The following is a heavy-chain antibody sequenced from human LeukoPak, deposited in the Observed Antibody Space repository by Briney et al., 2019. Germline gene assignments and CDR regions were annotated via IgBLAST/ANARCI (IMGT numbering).Heavy chain of an antibody. J-gene: IGHJ6*02. Sequence: GGSLRLSCAASGFTFTKYAMSWVRQAPGKGLEWVSIISSGGHSTYYADSVKGRFTISRDNSKNTVYLQMNSLRAEDTAVYYCARGGYAHYYGMDVWGQGTTVTVSS. CDR2: ISSGGHST. D-gene: IGHD5-18*01. V-gene: IGHV3-23*01. CDR1: GFTFTKYA. CDR3: ARGGYAHYYGMDV.